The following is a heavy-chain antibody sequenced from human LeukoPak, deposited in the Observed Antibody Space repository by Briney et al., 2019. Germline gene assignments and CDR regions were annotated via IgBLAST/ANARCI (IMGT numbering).Heavy chain of an antibody. Sequence: ASVKVSCKVSGYTLTELSMHWVRQAPGKGLEWMGGFDPEDGETIYAQKFQGRVTMTEDTSTDTAYMELSSLRSEDTAVYYCATGSNRYQLLGNAFDIWGQGTMVTVSS. CDR2: FDPEDGET. V-gene: IGHV1-24*01. CDR1: GYTLTELS. J-gene: IGHJ3*02. CDR3: ATGSNRYQLLGNAFDI. D-gene: IGHD2-2*01.